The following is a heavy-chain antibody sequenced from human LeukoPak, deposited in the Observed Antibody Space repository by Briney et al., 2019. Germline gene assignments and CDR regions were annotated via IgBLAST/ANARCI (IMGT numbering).Heavy chain of an antibody. J-gene: IGHJ4*02. D-gene: IGHD1-26*01. CDR2: IKKDGSEE. CDR1: GFTFSSNW. V-gene: IGHV3-7*01. CDR3: ARDKSGAVGAGHDY. Sequence: GGSLRLSCAASGFTFSSNWMSWVRQAPGKGLEWVANIKKDGSEEYYVDYEKGRFTISRDNAKNSLYLQMNSLRAEDTAVYYCARDKSGAVGAGHDYWGQGTLVTVSS.